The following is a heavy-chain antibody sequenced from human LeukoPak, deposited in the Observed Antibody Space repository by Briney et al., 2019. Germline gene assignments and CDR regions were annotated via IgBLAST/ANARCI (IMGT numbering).Heavy chain of an antibody. J-gene: IGHJ3*02. CDR2: IDSDVSST. V-gene: IGHV3-74*03. CDR3: ARTVTDAFDI. CDR1: GFTVSRYW. Sequence: PGGSLRLSCAASGFTVSRYWMHWVRQAPGKGLVWVSRIDSDVSSTTYADSVKGRFIISRDNAKNTLYLQMNSLRAEDTAVYYRARTVTDAFDIWGQGTMVTVSS. D-gene: IGHD3-16*02.